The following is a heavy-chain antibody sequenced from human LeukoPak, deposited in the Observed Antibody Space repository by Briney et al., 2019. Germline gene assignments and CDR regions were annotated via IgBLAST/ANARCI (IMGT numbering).Heavy chain of an antibody. CDR3: ARDRLVRGVSPAGY. J-gene: IGHJ4*02. Sequence: ASVKVSCKASGYTLTGYYMHWVRQAPGQGLEWMGWINPNSGGTNYAQKFQGRVTMTRDTSISTAYMELSRLRSDDTAVYYCARDRLVRGVSPAGYWGQGTLVTVSS. V-gene: IGHV1-2*02. CDR2: INPNSGGT. CDR1: GYTLTGYY. D-gene: IGHD3-10*01.